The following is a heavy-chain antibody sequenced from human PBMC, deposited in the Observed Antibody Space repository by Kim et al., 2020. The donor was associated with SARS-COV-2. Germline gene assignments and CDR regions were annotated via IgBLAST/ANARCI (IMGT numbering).Heavy chain of an antibody. CDR2: IYPGDSDT. D-gene: IGHD6-13*01. CDR1: GYSFTSYW. Sequence: GESLKISCKGSGYSFTSYWIGWVRQMPGKGLEWMGIIYPGDSDTRYSPSFQGQVTISADKSISTAYLQWSSLKASDTAMYYCARTLRGIAAAGPDGNWFDPWGQGTLVTVSS. CDR3: ARTLRGIAAAGPDGNWFDP. V-gene: IGHV5-51*01. J-gene: IGHJ5*02.